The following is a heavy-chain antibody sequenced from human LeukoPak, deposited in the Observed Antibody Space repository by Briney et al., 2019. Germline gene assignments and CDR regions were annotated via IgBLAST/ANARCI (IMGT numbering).Heavy chain of an antibody. V-gene: IGHV1-2*02. CDR2: INPNSGGT. J-gene: IGHJ5*02. D-gene: IGHD6-13*01. CDR1: GYTFTGYY. CDR3: ARGGGPRPLLTRSSSWPSGP. Sequence: ASVKVSCKASGYTFTGYYMHWVRQAPGQGLEWMGWINPNSGGTNYAQKFQGTVTKTRDTSISTAYMELSRLRSNGTALYYCARGGGPRPLLTRSSSWPSGPWGQGTLVTVSS.